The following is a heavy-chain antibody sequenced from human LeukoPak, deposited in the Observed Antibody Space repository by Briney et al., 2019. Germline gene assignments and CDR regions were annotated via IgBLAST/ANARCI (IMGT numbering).Heavy chain of an antibody. CDR1: GFTVSSNY. V-gene: IGHV3-66*01. J-gene: IGHJ1*01. CDR2: IYSGGST. CDR3: ARDEGYSSGWYSRASYFQH. Sequence: GGSLRLSCAASGFTVSSNYMSWVRQAPGKGLEWVSVIYSGGSTYYADSVKGRFTISRDNSKNSLYLQMNSLRAEDTALYYCARDEGYSSGWYSRASYFQHWGQGTLVTVSS. D-gene: IGHD6-19*01.